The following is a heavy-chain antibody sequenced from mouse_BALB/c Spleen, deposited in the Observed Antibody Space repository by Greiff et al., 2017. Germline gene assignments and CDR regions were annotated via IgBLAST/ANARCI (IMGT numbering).Heavy chain of an antibody. V-gene: IGHV5-17*02. CDR2: ISSGSSTI. J-gene: IGHJ4*01. Sequence: EVHLVESGGGLVQPGGSRKLSCAASGFTFSSFGMHWVRQAPEKGLEWVAYISSGSSTIYYADTVKGRFTISRDNPKNTLFLQMTSLRSEDTAMYYCARYYGSSYNAMDYWGQGTSVTVSS. D-gene: IGHD1-1*01. CDR1: GFTFSSFG. CDR3: ARYYGSSYNAMDY.